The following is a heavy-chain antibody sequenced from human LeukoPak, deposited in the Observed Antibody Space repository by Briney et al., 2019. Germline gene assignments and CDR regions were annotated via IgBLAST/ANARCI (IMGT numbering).Heavy chain of an antibody. V-gene: IGHV3-23*01. CDR3: ARPRTAMVTRDAFDI. CDR1: GFTFSSYA. J-gene: IGHJ3*02. CDR2: ISGSGGST. D-gene: IGHD5-18*01. Sequence: GGSLRLSCAASGFTFSSYAMSWVRQAPGKGLEWVSAISGSGGSTYYADSVKGRFTISRDNSKNTLYLQMNSLRAEDTAVYYCARPRTAMVTRDAFDIWGQGTMVTVSS.